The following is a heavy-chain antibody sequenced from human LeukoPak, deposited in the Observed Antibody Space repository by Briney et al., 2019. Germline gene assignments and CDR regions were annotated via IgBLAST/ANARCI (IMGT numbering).Heavy chain of an antibody. D-gene: IGHD6-13*01. V-gene: IGHV4-31*03. J-gene: IGHJ4*02. CDR1: GGSISSGGYY. CDR2: IYYSGTT. Sequence: SETLSLTCTVSGGSISSGGYYWSWIRQHPGEGMEWIGYIYYSGTTSNHPSLKTRVTTSVDTSKNHFTLKLTSVNATAPPVYYCARSDATGTLVSYWRQPTLLIVSS. CDR3: ARSDATGTLVSY.